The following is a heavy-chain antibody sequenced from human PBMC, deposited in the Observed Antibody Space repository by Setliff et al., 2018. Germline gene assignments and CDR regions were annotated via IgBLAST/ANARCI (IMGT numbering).Heavy chain of an antibody. CDR1: SFHLANYA. CDR3: ARDTNGDYVGPFDP. J-gene: IGHJ5*02. D-gene: IGHD4-17*01. Sequence: CQSPSFHLANYAVTWVRQAPGKGLEWVSSIQSDGITTNYTDPVKGRFTISRDKSRNTLSLQMNSLRAEDTASYYCARDTNGDYVGPFDPWGQGIVVTVSS. V-gene: IGHV3-23*01. CDR2: IQSDGITT.